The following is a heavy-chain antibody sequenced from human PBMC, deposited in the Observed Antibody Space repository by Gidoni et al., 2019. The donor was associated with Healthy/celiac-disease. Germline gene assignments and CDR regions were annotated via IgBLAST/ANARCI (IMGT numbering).Heavy chain of an antibody. J-gene: IGHJ4*02. D-gene: IGHD6-19*01. CDR3: ARGHIAVAGPNFNY. Sequence: QVQLQQWGAGLLKPSETLSLTCAFYGGSFSGYYWSWIRQPPGKGLEWIGEINHSGSTNYNPSLKSRVTISVDTSKNQFSLKLSSVTAADTAVYYCARGHIAVAGPNFNYWGQGTLVTVSS. V-gene: IGHV4-34*01. CDR2: INHSGST. CDR1: GGSFSGYY.